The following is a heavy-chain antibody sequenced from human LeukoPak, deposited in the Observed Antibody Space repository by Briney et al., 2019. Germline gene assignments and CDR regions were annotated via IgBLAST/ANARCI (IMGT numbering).Heavy chain of an antibody. CDR2: IYYTGSI. Sequence: SETLSLTCTVSGDSINSYYWNWIRQPPGKGLGWIGNIYYTGSINYNPSLKSRVTISVDTSKNQFSLKLSSVTAADTAVYYCAGGLSSGSYHPPAEYFQHWGQGTLVTVSS. J-gene: IGHJ1*01. D-gene: IGHD1-26*01. CDR1: GDSINSYY. CDR3: AGGLSSGSYHPPAEYFQH. V-gene: IGHV4-59*01.